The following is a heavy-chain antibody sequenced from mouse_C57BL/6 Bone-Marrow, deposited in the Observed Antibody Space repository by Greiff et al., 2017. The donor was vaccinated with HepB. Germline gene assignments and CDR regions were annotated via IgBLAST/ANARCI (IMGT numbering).Heavy chain of an antibody. CDR3: ARRAYYYGSSYGYFDV. D-gene: IGHD1-1*01. CDR1: GYTFTGYW. V-gene: IGHV1-9*01. CDR2: ILPGSGST. J-gene: IGHJ1*03. Sequence: VQLQQSGAELMKPGASVKLSCKATGYTFTGYWIEWVKQRPGHGLEWIGEILPGSGSTNYNEKFKGKATFTADTSSNTAYMQLSSLTTEDSAIYYCARRAYYYGSSYGYFDVWGTVTTVTVSS.